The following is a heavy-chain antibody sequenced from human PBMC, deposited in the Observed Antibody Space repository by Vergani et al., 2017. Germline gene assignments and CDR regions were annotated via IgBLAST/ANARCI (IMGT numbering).Heavy chain of an antibody. CDR3: ARDPLTGTTTGDAFDI. CDR2: IYYRGST. V-gene: IGHV4-31*03. CDR1: GGPISSGGYY. Sequence: QVQLQESGPGLVKPSQTLSLTCTVSGGPISSGGYYWSWIRQHPGKGLEWIGYIYYRGSTYYNPSLKSRVPISVDTSKNQLSLKLSSVTAADTAVYYCARDPLTGTTTGDAFDIWGQGTMVTVSS. D-gene: IGHD1-20*01. J-gene: IGHJ3*02.